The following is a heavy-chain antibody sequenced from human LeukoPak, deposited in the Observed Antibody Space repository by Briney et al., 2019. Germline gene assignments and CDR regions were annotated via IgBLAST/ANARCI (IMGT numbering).Heavy chain of an antibody. CDR1: GYSFTSYW. V-gene: IGHV5-10-1*01. CDR2: IDPSDSYT. CDR3: ARQGHNFFDY. J-gene: IGHJ4*02. Sequence: GESLKISCKGSGYSFTSYWISWVRQMPGKGLEWMGRIDPSDSYTNYSPSFQGHVTISADKSISTAYLQWSTVKASDTAMYYCARQGHNFFDYWGQGTLVTVSS.